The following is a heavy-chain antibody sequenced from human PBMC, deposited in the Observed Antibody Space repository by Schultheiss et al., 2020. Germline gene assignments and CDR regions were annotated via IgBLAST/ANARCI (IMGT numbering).Heavy chain of an antibody. CDR1: GGSISSSSYY. CDR2: IYYSGST. CDR3: ARHPIGYGWFDP. J-gene: IGHJ5*02. D-gene: IGHD5-18*01. V-gene: IGHV4-39*01. Sequence: ESLKISCTVSGGSISSSSYYWGWIRQPPGKGLEWIGSIYYSGSTYYNPSLKSRVTISVDTSKNQFSLKLSSVTAADTAVYYCARHPIGYGWFDPWGQGTLVTVSS.